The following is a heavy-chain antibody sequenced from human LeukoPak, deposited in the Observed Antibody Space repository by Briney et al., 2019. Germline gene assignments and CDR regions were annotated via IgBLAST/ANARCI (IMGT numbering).Heavy chain of an antibody. J-gene: IGHJ5*02. CDR2: ISAYNGNT. V-gene: IGHV1-18*01. D-gene: IGHD2-2*02. Sequence: ASVKVSCKASGYTFISYGISWVRRAPGQGLEWMGWISAYNGNTNYAQKLQGRVTMTTDTSTSTAYMELRSLRSDDTAVYYCARGGYCSSTSCYRRWDWFDPWGQGTLVTVSS. CDR1: GYTFISYG. CDR3: ARGGYCSSTSCYRRWDWFDP.